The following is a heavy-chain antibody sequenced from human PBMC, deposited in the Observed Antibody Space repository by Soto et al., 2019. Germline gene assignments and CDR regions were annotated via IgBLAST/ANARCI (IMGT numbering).Heavy chain of an antibody. CDR2: VWYDGSHA. V-gene: IGHV3-33*01. J-gene: IGHJ3*02. D-gene: IGHD4-17*01. CDR1: GFTFTNYA. CDR3: AREGQGYSDYGYYAFDM. Sequence: QVQLVESGGGVVQPGRSLRLACAASGFTFTNYAFTWVRQTPGKGLEWVAVVWYDGSHAFYADSVKGRFTISRDDSNNTLYLEMNSLRIEDTAVYWCAREGQGYSDYGYYAFDMWGQGAMVTVSS.